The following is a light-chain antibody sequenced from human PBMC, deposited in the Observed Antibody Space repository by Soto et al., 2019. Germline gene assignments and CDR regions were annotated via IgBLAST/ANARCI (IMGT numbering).Light chain of an antibody. CDR1: SSDVGAYNY. V-gene: IGLV2-14*01. CDR2: GVT. Sequence: QSALTQPASVSGSPGQSITISCTGTSSDVGAYNYVSWYQQHPGEAPKLIIYGVTNRPSGVSYRFSGSTSVNSASLTISGLQADDEADYYCCLYIGATNYVLGLGTKVTV. J-gene: IGLJ1*01. CDR3: CLYIGATNYV.